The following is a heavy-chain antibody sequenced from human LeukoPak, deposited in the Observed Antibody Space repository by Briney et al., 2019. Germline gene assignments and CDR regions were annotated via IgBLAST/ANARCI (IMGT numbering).Heavy chain of an antibody. D-gene: IGHD3-22*01. J-gene: IGHJ3*02. Sequence: SETLSLTCAVSGGSISSAGYSWSWIRQPPGKGLEWIGYIYQSGSIYYNPSLKSRVTMSVDKSKNRFSLKLSSVTAADTAVYYCARADRSDNSGYDYAFDIWGQGTMVTVSS. CDR1: GGSISSAGYS. V-gene: IGHV4-30-2*01. CDR3: ARADRSDNSGYDYAFDI. CDR2: IYQSGSI.